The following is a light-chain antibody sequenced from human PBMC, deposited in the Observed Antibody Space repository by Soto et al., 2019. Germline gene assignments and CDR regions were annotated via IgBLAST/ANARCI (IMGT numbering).Light chain of an antibody. Sequence: EIVMTQSPATLSVSPGERATLSCRASQSVSSNLAWYQQKPGQAPRLLIYGASTRATGIPARFSGTGSGTDFTLTVSSLQSEDFAVYYCQQYDNWPQTLGQGTKVDTK. J-gene: IGKJ1*01. CDR3: QQYDNWPQT. CDR1: QSVSSN. CDR2: GAS. V-gene: IGKV3-15*01.